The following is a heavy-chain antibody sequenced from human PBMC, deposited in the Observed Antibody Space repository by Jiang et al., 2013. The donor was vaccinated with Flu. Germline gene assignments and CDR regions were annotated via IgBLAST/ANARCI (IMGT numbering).Heavy chain of an antibody. CDR3: ARMRPGGLTHFDF. Sequence: TQTLTLTCTFSGFSLSTSGMRLNWIRQPPGKALEWLARVDWDDDKFYSASLESRLTISKDTSKNQVVLTMTNVDPVDTATYYCARMRPGGLTHFDFWGQGTLVTVSS. CDR2: VDWDDDK. D-gene: IGHD3/OR15-3a*01. CDR1: GFSLSTSGMR. J-gene: IGHJ4*02. V-gene: IGHV2-70*04.